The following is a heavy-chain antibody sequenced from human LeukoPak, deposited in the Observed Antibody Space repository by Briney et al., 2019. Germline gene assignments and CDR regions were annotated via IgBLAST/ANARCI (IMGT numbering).Heavy chain of an antibody. Sequence: GASVKVSCKASGGTFSSYAISWVRQAPGQGLEWMGRIIPIFGIANYAQKFQGRVTITADKSTSTAYMELSSLRSEDTAVYYCARGPRTETGNFDYWGQGTLVTVSS. CDR2: IIPIFGIA. V-gene: IGHV1-69*04. CDR3: ARGPRTETGNFDY. D-gene: IGHD6-13*01. J-gene: IGHJ4*02. CDR1: GGTFSSYA.